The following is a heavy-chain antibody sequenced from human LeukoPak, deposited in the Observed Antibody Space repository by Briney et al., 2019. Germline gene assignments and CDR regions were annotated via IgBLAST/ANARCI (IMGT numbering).Heavy chain of an antibody. V-gene: IGHV4-34*01. Sequence: SETLSLTCAVYGGSFSGYYWSWIRQPPGKGLEWIGEINYSGSTNYNPPLKSRVTISVDTSKNQFSLKLSSVTAADTAVYYCARGLTYYYGSGSYYRYYYYYMDVWGKGTTVTVSS. CDR2: INYSGST. CDR3: ARGLTYYYGSGSYYRYYYYYMDV. CDR1: GGSFSGYY. J-gene: IGHJ6*03. D-gene: IGHD3-10*01.